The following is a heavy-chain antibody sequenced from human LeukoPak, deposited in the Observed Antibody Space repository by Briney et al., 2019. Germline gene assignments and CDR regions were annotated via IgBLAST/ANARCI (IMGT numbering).Heavy chain of an antibody. CDR2: INHSGST. CDR1: GGSFSGYY. J-gene: IGHJ6*03. V-gene: IGHV4-34*01. CDR3: ARGTTVTVNYYYMDV. D-gene: IGHD4-11*01. Sequence: SETLSLTCAVYGGSFSGYYWSWIRQPPGKGLEWIGEINHSGSTNYNPSLKSRVTISVDTSKNQFSLKLSSVTAADTAVYYCARGTTVTVNYYYMDVWGKGTTVTVSS.